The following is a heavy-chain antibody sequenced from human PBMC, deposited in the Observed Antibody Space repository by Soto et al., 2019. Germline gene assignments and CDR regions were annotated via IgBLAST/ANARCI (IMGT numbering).Heavy chain of an antibody. CDR1: GYTFTSYY. D-gene: IGHD3-22*01. J-gene: IGHJ4*02. CDR3: VRDPSSGYRSFAY. Sequence: ASVKVSCKASGYTFTSYYIHWVRQAPGQGLEWMGIINLSADRTSYAQKFQGRFTVTMDTSTSTVYMELGSLRSEDTAVYYCVRDPSSGYRSFAYWGQGTLVTV. V-gene: IGHV1-46*03. CDR2: INLSADRT.